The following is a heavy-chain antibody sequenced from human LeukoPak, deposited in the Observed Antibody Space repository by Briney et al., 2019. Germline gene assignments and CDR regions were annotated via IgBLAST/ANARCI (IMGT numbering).Heavy chain of an antibody. V-gene: IGHV3-23*01. CDR1: GFTFSSYA. D-gene: IGHD6-13*01. Sequence: GSLRLSCAASGFTFSSYAMSWVRQAPGKGLEWVSAISGSGGSTYYADSVKGRFTISRDNSKNTLYLQMNSLRAEDTAVYYCAKDPIAAAGTVAEYFQHWGQGTLVTVSS. CDR2: ISGSGGST. J-gene: IGHJ1*01. CDR3: AKDPIAAAGTVAEYFQH.